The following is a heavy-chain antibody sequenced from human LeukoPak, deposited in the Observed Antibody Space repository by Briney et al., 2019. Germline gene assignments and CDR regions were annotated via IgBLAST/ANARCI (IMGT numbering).Heavy chain of an antibody. Sequence: GGSLRLSCAASGFTFSSYWMSWVRQAPGKGLEWVANIKQDGSEKYYVDSVKGRSTISRDNAKNSLYLQMNSLRAEDTAVYYCALNFGYSKYYGMDVWGQGTTVTVSS. J-gene: IGHJ6*02. D-gene: IGHD6-13*01. CDR2: IKQDGSEK. V-gene: IGHV3-7*03. CDR3: ALNFGYSKYYGMDV. CDR1: GFTFSSYW.